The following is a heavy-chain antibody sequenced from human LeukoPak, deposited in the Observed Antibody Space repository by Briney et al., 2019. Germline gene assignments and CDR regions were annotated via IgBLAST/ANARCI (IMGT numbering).Heavy chain of an antibody. D-gene: IGHD5-18*01. CDR2: MNPNSGNT. CDR1: GYTFTSYD. V-gene: IGHV1-8*01. J-gene: IGHJ6*02. Sequence: ASVKVSCKASGYTFTSYDINWVRQATGQGLEWMGWMNPNSGNTGYAQKFQGRVTMTRNTSISTAYMELSSLRSEGTAVYYCASGYSYGWDYYGMDVWGQGTTVTVSS. CDR3: ASGYSYGWDYYGMDV.